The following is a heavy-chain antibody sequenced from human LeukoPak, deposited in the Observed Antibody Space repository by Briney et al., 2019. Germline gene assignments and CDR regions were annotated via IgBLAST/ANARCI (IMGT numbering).Heavy chain of an antibody. CDR3: AKLIAADFDY. Sequence: GGSLRLSYAASGFTFSSYGMHWVRQAPGKGLEWVAFIRYDGSNKYYADSVKGRFTISRDNSKNTLYLQMNSLRAEDTAVYYCAKLIAADFDYWGQGTLVTVSS. J-gene: IGHJ4*02. D-gene: IGHD6-13*01. CDR1: GFTFSSYG. CDR2: IRYDGSNK. V-gene: IGHV3-30*02.